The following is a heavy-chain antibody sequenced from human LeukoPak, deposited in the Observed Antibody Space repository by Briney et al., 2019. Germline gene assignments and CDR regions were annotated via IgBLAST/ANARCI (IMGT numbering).Heavy chain of an antibody. J-gene: IGHJ6*02. CDR2: INPNSGGT. D-gene: IGHD3-22*01. V-gene: IGHV1-2*02. CDR3: AKPYYYDSSGYYYYYYYGMDV. CDR1: GYTFTGYY. Sequence: ASVKVSCKASGYTFTGYYMHWVRQAPGQGLEWMGWINPNSGGTNYAQKFQGRVTMTRDTSLSTAYMELSRLRSDDTAVYYCAKPYYYDSSGYYYYYYYGMDVWGQGTTVTVSS.